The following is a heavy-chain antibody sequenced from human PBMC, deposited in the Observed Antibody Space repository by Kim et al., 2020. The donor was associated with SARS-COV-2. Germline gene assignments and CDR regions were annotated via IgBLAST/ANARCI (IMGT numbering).Heavy chain of an antibody. D-gene: IGHD6-19*01. CDR1: GFTFSSYG. J-gene: IGHJ4*02. Sequence: GGSLRLSCAASGFTFSSYGMHWVRQAPGKGLEWVAVISYDGSNKYYADSVKGRFTISRDNSKNTLYLQMNSLRAEDTAVYYCAKDLGFRAVAAHPPGNWGQGTLVTVSS. CDR3: AKDLGFRAVAAHPPGN. V-gene: IGHV3-30*18. CDR2: ISYDGSNK.